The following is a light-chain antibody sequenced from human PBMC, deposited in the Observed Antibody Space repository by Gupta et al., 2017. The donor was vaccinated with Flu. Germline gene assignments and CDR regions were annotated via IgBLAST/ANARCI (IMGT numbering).Light chain of an antibody. V-gene: IGLV3-21*02. J-gene: IGLJ3*02. CDR3: HVWDSSSDRRV. CDR1: NIGSKS. CDR2: DDS. Sequence: SSALSPPPSLLVVPGQSAILTCGGNNIGSKSLQWYQQKPGQAPVLVVYDDSDRPSWVPERFSGSNSANTATLTINRVEAGDEADYYCHVWDSSSDRRVFGGGTKLTVL.